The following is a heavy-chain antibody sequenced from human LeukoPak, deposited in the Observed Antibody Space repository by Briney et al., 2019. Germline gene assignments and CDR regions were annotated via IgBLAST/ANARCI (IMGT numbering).Heavy chain of an antibody. V-gene: IGHV3-30*03. D-gene: IGHD2-2*01. CDR1: GFTFSSYG. J-gene: IGHJ4*02. Sequence: GGSLRLSCAASGFTFSSYGMHWVRQAPGKGLEWVAVISYDGSNKYYADSVKGRFTISRDNSKNTLYLQMNSLRAEDTAVYYCARLRTSCYCFDYWGQGTLVTVSS. CDR2: ISYDGSNK. CDR3: ARLRTSCYCFDY.